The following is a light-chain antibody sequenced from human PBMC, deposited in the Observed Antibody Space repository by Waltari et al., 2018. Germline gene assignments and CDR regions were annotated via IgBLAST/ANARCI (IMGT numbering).Light chain of an antibody. Sequence: DIVMTQSPDPLAVSLGEGATINRKPRQSVLYSSDNNNYLAWYQQKPGQPPKLLIYWASTRESGVPDRFSCSGSGTDFTLTISSLQAEDVAVYYCQQYYSSPYTFGQGTKLEIK. CDR3: QQYYSSPYT. CDR1: QSVLYSSDNNNY. CDR2: WAS. J-gene: IGKJ2*01. V-gene: IGKV4-1*01.